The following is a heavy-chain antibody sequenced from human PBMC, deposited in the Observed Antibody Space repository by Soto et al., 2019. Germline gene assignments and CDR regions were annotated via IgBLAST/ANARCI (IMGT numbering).Heavy chain of an antibody. CDR3: ATSNWFDP. J-gene: IGHJ5*02. CDR1: GGSISSSGYY. CDR2: IYYSGST. Sequence: QLQLQESGPGLVKPSETLSLTYTVSGGSISSSGYYWGWIRQPPGKGLEWIGTIYYSGSTYNNPSLKSRVTISVDTSKNQFSLKLSSVTAADTAVYYCATSNWFDPWGQGTLVTVSS. V-gene: IGHV4-39*01.